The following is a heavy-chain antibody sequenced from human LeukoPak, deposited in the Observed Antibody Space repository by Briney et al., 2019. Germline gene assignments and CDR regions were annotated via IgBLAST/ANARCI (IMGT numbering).Heavy chain of an antibody. CDR2: TNHSGST. V-gene: IGHV4-39*07. CDR1: GGSISSGGYY. Sequence: SETLSLTCTVSGGSISSGGYYWSWIRQHPGKGLERIGETNHSGSTNYNPSLKSRVTISVDTSKNQFSLKLSSVTAADTAVYYCARGRNFQHWGQGTLVTVSS. CDR3: ARGRNFQH. J-gene: IGHJ1*01.